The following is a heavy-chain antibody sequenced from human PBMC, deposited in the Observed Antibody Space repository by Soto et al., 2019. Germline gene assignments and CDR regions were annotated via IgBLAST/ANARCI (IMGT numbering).Heavy chain of an antibody. Sequence: PGGSLRLSGAASVFTFSSYGMHWVRQAPGKGLEWVAVISYDGSNKYYADSVKGRFTISRDNSKNTLYLQMNSLRAEDTAVYYCAKGGGSSRINYYYYYGMDVWGQGTTVTVSS. CDR2: ISYDGSNK. CDR1: VFTFSSYG. D-gene: IGHD6-6*01. CDR3: AKGGGSSRINYYYYYGMDV. J-gene: IGHJ6*02. V-gene: IGHV3-30*18.